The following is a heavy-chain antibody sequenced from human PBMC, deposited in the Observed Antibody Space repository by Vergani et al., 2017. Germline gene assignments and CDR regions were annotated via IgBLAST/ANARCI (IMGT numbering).Heavy chain of an antibody. Sequence: EVQLVESGGGLVQPGRSLRLSCTASGFTFGDNAMSWFRQAPGKGLEWVGLIRSKAYGGTTEYAASVKGRFTISRDDSKSIAYLQMNSLKTEDTAVYYCTRDDYGDYAQFDYWGQGTLVTVSS. V-gene: IGHV3-49*03. D-gene: IGHD4-17*01. CDR2: IRSKAYGGTT. CDR3: TRDDYGDYAQFDY. CDR1: GFTFGDNA. J-gene: IGHJ4*02.